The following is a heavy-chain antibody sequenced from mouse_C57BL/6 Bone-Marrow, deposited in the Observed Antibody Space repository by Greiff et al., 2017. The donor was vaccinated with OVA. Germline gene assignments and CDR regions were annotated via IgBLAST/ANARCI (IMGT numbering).Heavy chain of an antibody. J-gene: IGHJ2*01. V-gene: IGHV14-4*01. CDR1: GFNIKDDY. CDR2: IDPKNGDT. CDR3: TTDFSRYY. Sequence: EVKLQESGAELVRPGASVKLSCTASGFNIKDDYMHWVKQRPEQGLEWIGWIDPKNGDTEYASKFQGKATITADTSSNTAYLQLSSLTSEDTAVYYCTTDFSRYYWGQGTTLTVSS.